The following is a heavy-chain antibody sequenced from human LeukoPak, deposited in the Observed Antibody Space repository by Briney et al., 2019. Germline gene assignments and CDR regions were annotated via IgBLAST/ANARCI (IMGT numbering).Heavy chain of an antibody. CDR3: ARVDSGNYDY. D-gene: IGHD1-26*01. J-gene: IGHJ4*02. CDR1: VFRFSSYV. Sequence: GGSLRLSCAASVFRFSSYVMSWVRQAPGKRLEYVSSIDGSDGASYYADSVKGRFTISRDNSKNTLFLQMNSLRVEDTAVYYCARVDSGNYDYWGQGTLLTVSS. V-gene: IGHV3-23*01. CDR2: IDGSDGAS.